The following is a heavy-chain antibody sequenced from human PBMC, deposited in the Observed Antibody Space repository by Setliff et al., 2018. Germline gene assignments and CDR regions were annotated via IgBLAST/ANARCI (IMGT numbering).Heavy chain of an antibody. J-gene: IGHJ4*02. CDR3: ARRGGWYFSFDY. Sequence: ASVKVSCKASGYTFISYGITWVRQAPGQGLEWMGAINTDNGKTDYAQKFQGRVTMSTDTSTTMAYMELRGLRSDDTAVYYCARRGGWYFSFDYWGQGTLVTVSS. CDR2: INTDNGKT. V-gene: IGHV1-18*01. CDR1: GYTFISYG. D-gene: IGHD6-19*01.